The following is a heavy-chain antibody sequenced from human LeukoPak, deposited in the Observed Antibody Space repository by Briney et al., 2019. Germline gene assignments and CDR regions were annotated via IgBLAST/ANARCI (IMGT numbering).Heavy chain of an antibody. CDR1: GFTFDDYA. CDR2: ISWNSGSI. V-gene: IGHV3-9*01. D-gene: IGHD6-19*01. J-gene: IGHJ6*02. CDR3: AKTVAGYHYYGMDV. Sequence: GGSLRLSCAASGFTFDDYAMHWVRHTPGKGLEWVSGISWNSGSIGYADSVKGRFTISRDNAENSLYLQMNSLRAEDTAVYYCAKTVAGYHYYGMDVWGQGTTVTVSS.